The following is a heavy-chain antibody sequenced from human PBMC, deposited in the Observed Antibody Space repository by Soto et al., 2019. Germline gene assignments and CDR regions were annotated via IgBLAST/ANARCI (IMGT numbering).Heavy chain of an antibody. J-gene: IGHJ6*02. CDR2: IDPSDSYS. Sequence: PGESLKISCKGSGYTFTNSWITWVRQTPGKGLEWMGRIDPSDSYSNYSPSFPGHVTISADKSISTAYLQWGSLQASDTAMYYCARYPRGYTFGSGFGMDVWGQGTTVTVSS. D-gene: IGHD5-18*01. CDR3: ARYPRGYTFGSGFGMDV. V-gene: IGHV5-10-1*01. CDR1: GYTFTNSW.